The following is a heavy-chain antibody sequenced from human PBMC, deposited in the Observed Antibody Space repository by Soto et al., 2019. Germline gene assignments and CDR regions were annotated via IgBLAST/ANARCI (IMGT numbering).Heavy chain of an antibody. V-gene: IGHV3-72*01. Sequence: EVQLVESGGGLVQPGGSQRLSCAASGFTFSDHYMDWVRQAPGKGLESVGRIRNKANSYTTDYAASVKGRFTISRDDSKDSLYLHMNSLKTEDTAIYYCARDSGKGAYFDYWGHGTLATVSA. CDR1: GFTFSDHY. D-gene: IGHD1-26*01. CDR3: ARDSGKGAYFDY. J-gene: IGHJ4*01. CDR2: IRNKANSYTT.